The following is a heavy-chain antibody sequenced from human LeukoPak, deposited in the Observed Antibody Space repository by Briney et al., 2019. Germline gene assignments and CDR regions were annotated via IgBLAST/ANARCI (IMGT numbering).Heavy chain of an antibody. D-gene: IGHD3-16*01. CDR3: ARAAENYDYVWGSYSHYYCYMDV. V-gene: IGHV1-69*06. Sequence: SVKVSCKASGGTFSSYAISWVRQAPGQGLEWMGGIIPIFGTANYAQKFQGRVTITADKSTSTAYMELSSLRSEDTAVYYCARAAENYDYVWGSYSHYYCYMDVWGKGTTVTVSS. J-gene: IGHJ6*03. CDR2: IIPIFGTA. CDR1: GGTFSSYA.